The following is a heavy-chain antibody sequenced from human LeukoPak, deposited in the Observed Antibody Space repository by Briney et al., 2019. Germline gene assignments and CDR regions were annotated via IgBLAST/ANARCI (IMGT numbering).Heavy chain of an antibody. Sequence: SETLSLTCTVSGGSVSSGSYYWSWIRQPPGKGLEWIGSIYYSGSTYYNPSLKSRVTISVDTSKNQFSLKLSSVTAADTAMYYCARLYCSGGSCYSGLGSADYWGQGTLVTVAS. CDR1: GGSVSSGSYY. CDR2: IYYSGST. D-gene: IGHD2-15*01. CDR3: ARLYCSGGSCYSGLGSADY. V-gene: IGHV4-39*01. J-gene: IGHJ4*02.